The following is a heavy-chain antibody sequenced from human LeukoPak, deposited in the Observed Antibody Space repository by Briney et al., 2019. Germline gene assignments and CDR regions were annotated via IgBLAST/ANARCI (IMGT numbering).Heavy chain of an antibody. CDR3: GREPRYRPIDY. V-gene: IGHV1-18*01. D-gene: IGHD3-9*01. Sequence: ASVKVTCKASGYTFIIYSLTWVRQAPGQGLEWMGWISSYSGNTNYAENFQDRVTLTTDTSTGTAYMELRSLRSDDTAVYYCGREPRYRPIDYWGQGTLVTVSS. CDR2: ISSYSGNT. J-gene: IGHJ4*02. CDR1: GYTFIIYS.